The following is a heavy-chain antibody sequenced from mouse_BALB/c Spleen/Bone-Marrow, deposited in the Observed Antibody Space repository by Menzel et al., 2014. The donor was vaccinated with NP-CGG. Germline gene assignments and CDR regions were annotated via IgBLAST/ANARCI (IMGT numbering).Heavy chain of an antibody. J-gene: IGHJ4*01. V-gene: IGHV14-3*02. Sequence: EVQLQESGAELVKPGASVKLSCTASGFNIKDTYMHWVKQRPEQGLEWIGRIDPANGNTKYDPKFQDKATITADTSSNTAYLQLSSLTSEDTAVYYCARPILLWGQGTSVTVSS. CDR2: IDPANGNT. CDR3: ARPILL. CDR1: GFNIKDTY.